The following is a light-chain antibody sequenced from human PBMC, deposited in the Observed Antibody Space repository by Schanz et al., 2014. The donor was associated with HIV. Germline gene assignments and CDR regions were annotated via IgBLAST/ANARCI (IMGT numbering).Light chain of an antibody. CDR2: RDS. CDR1: NIGSKT. V-gene: IGLV3-21*04. Sequence: SYELTQPLSVSVALGQTARITCGGTNIGSKTVHWYQQKPGQAPALVIYRDSNRPSGIPERFSGSNSGNTATLTISRVEAGDEADYYCQVWDSSSDHVVFGGGTKLTVL. J-gene: IGLJ2*01. CDR3: QVWDSSSDHVV.